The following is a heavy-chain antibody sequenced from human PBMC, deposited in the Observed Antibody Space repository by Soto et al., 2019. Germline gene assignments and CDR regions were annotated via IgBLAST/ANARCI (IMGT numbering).Heavy chain of an antibody. V-gene: IGHV4-59*12. Sequence: SETLSLTCTVSGGSISSYYWSWIRQPPGKGLEWIGYIYYSGSTNYNPSLKSRVTISVDTSKNQFSLKLSSVTAADTAVYYCARDSYQWLPLDYYYYGMDVWGQGTTVTVSS. J-gene: IGHJ6*02. CDR3: ARDSYQWLPLDYYYYGMDV. CDR1: GGSISSYY. D-gene: IGHD6-19*01. CDR2: IYYSGST.